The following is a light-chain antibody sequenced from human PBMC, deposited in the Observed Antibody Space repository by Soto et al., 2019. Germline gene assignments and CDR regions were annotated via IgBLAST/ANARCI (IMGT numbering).Light chain of an antibody. J-gene: IGKJ1*01. V-gene: IGKV3-15*01. Sequence: EIVMTQSPSTLSVSPVERATLSCMASQSVSSNLAWYQQKPGQAPRLLIYGASTRATGIPARFSGSGSGTEFTLTISSLQSEDFAVYYCQQYNNWPRTFGQGTNVDIK. CDR2: GAS. CDR3: QQYNNWPRT. CDR1: QSVSSN.